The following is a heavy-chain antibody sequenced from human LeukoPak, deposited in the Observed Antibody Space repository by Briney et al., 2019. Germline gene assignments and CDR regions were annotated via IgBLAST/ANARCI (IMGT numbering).Heavy chain of an antibody. CDR1: GGSISSGDYY. CDR3: ARGGGYGDHDY. J-gene: IGHJ4*02. CDR2: IYYSGST. D-gene: IGHD4-17*01. V-gene: IGHV4-30-4*08. Sequence: SETLPLTCTVSGGSISSGDYYWSWIRQPPGKGLEWIGYIYYSGSTYYNPSLKSRVTISVDTSKNQFSLKLSSVTAADTAVYYCARGGGYGDHDYWGQGTLVTVSS.